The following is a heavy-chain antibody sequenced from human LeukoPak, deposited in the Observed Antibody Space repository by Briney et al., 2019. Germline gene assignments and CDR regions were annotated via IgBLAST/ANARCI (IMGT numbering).Heavy chain of an antibody. J-gene: IGHJ5*02. D-gene: IGHD6-19*01. CDR2: IRYDGSNK. Sequence: GGSLRLYCAASGFTFSSYGMHWVRQAPGKGLEWVAFIRYDGSNKYYADSVKGRFTISRDNSKNTLYLQMNSLRAEDTAVYYCAKSSTKSSGWFKGRSYWFDPWGQGTLVTVSS. CDR3: AKSSTKSSGWFKGRSYWFDP. CDR1: GFTFSSYG. V-gene: IGHV3-30*02.